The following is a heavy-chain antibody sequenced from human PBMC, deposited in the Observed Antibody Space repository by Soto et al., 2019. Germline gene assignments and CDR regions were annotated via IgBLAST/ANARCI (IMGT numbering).Heavy chain of an antibody. CDR2: IDEDGGAK. J-gene: IGHJ4*02. V-gene: IGHV3-7*01. Sequence: EVQLVESGGGLVQPGESLRLSCAASGLTFRNYWLSWVRQAPGQGLEWVASIDEDGGAKYFLDSVKGRFIISRDNARSTLSLQMNSLRAEETAVYYCARGPWWGQGTLVTVSS. CDR3: ARGPW. CDR1: GLTFRNYW.